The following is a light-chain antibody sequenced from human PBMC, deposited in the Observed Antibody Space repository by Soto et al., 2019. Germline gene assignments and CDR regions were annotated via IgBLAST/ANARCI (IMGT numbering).Light chain of an antibody. J-gene: IGLJ1*01. CDR3: ASYTSGNTLYV. Sequence: QSALTQPASVSGSPGQSITISCTGTSSDVGGYDYVAWYQQHPGKAPKLIIYDVTNRPSGVSNRFSGSKSGNTPSVTISGLQAEDEADYFCASYTSGNTLYVFGTGTKLTVL. CDR2: DVT. CDR1: SSDVGGYDY. V-gene: IGLV2-14*03.